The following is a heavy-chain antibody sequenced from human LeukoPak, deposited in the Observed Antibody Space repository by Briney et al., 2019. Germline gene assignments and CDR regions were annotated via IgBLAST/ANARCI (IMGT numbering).Heavy chain of an antibody. D-gene: IGHD4-23*01. CDR2: ISGSGGST. J-gene: IGHJ4*02. V-gene: IGHV3-23*01. Sequence: GGSLRLSCAASGFTFSSYAMSWVRQAPGKGLEWVSAISGSGGSTYYADSVKGRFTISRDNSKNTLYQQMNSLRAEDTAVYYCAKATLRTTVVKGVLDYWGQGTLVTVSS. CDR3: AKATLRTTVVKGVLDY. CDR1: GFTFSSYA.